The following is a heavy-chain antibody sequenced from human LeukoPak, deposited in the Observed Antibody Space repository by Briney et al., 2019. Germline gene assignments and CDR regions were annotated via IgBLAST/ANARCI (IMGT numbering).Heavy chain of an antibody. D-gene: IGHD5-18*01. CDR3: ARDPRGYSSHDY. CDR1: GYTFTSYG. Sequence: ASVKVSCKASGYTFTSYGISWVRQAPGQGLEWMGWISAYNGNTNYAQKPHGRVTMTTDTSTSTAYMELRSLRSDDTAVYYCARDPRGYSSHDYWGQGTLVTVSS. V-gene: IGHV1-18*04. J-gene: IGHJ4*02. CDR2: ISAYNGNT.